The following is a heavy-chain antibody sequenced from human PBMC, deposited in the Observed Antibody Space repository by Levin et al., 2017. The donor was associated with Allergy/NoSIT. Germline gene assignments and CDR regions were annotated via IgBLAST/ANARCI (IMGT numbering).Heavy chain of an antibody. CDR1: GGSISSAFYY. CDR2: IYYTGST. D-gene: IGHD6-6*01. J-gene: IGHJ5*02. CDR3: ARYSSSSGDNWFDP. Sequence: SQTLSLTCTVSGGSISSAFYYWSWIRQHPGKGLEWIGYIYYTGSTYYNPSLKSRLTISIDTSKNQFSLRLSSVTAADTAVYYCARYSSSSGDNWFDPWGQGTLVTVSS. V-gene: IGHV4-31*03.